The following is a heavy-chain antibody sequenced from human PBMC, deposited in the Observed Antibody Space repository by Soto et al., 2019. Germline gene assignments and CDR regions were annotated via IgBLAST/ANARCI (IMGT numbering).Heavy chain of an antibody. CDR1: GYSFSNYW. J-gene: IGHJ4*02. D-gene: IGHD3-16*02. CDR2: IYPAASDA. Sequence: PGESLKISCNGSGYSFSNYWIAWLRQAPGKDLEWVGVIYPAASDARYSPSFQGQVTISVDNSISTAYLQWSSLTASDTAIYYCARLLCLSATCYTGSRPFFDYWGRGALVTVSS. CDR3: ARLLCLSATCYTGSRPFFDY. V-gene: IGHV5-51*01.